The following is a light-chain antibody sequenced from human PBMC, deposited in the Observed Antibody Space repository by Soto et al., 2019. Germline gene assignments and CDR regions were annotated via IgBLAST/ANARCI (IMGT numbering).Light chain of an antibody. J-gene: IGKJ1*01. CDR3: QQYNSYSPWT. V-gene: IGKV1-5*03. CDR2: KAS. CDR1: QSISSW. Sequence: DIQMTQSHSTLSASIGDRVTITCLASQSISSWLAWYQQKPGKAPKLLIYKASSLESGVPSRFSGSGSGTEFTLTISSLQPDDFATYYCQQYNSYSPWTFGQGTKVEIK.